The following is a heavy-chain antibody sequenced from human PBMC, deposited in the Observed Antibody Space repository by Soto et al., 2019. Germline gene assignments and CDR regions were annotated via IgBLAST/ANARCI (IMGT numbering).Heavy chain of an antibody. Sequence: GASVKVSFKASGYTFTSYGISWLRQAPGQGLEWMGWISAYNGNTNYAQKLQGRVTMTTDTSTSTAYMELRSLRSDDTAVYYCARSSLYYDFWSGYYFPFGYWGQGTLVTVSS. CDR3: ARSSLYYDFWSGYYFPFGY. V-gene: IGHV1-18*04. CDR1: GYTFTSYG. D-gene: IGHD3-3*01. J-gene: IGHJ4*02. CDR2: ISAYNGNT.